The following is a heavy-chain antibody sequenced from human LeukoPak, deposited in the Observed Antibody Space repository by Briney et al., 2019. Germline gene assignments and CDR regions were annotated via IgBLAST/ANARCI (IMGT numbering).Heavy chain of an antibody. D-gene: IGHD4-17*01. CDR2: INPNNGGT. V-gene: IGHV1-2*02. CDR3: ARVVGLKDSDYGPTGY. J-gene: IGHJ4*02. Sequence: GASVKVSCKASGYTFSDYYINWVRQAPGQGLEWMGWINPNNGGTHYAQKFHGRVTVTRDTSISTAYMEMSWLNTDDTAMYYCARVVGLKDSDYGPTGYWGQGTLVTVSS. CDR1: GYTFSDYY.